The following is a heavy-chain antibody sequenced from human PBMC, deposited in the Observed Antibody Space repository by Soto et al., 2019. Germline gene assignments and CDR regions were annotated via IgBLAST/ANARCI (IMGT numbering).Heavy chain of an antibody. V-gene: IGHV4-30-4*01. CDR3: ASVSSALNDYYYYYGLDV. J-gene: IGHJ6*02. CDR1: GGSISSGDYY. CDR2: IYYSGST. Sequence: QVQLQESGPGLVKPSQTLSLTCTVSGGSISSGDYYWSWIRQPPGKGLEWMGYIYYSGSTYYNPSLKSRVTISVDTSKNQFSLILSSVTAADTAVYYCASVSSALNDYYYYYGLDVWGQGTTVTVSS. D-gene: IGHD2-2*01.